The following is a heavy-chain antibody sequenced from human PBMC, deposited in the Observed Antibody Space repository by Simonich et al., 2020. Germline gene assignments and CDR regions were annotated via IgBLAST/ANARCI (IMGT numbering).Heavy chain of an antibody. CDR3: AREVLTGIFTFDY. CDR1: GYTFTGYY. D-gene: IGHD7-27*01. V-gene: IGHV1-2*02. Sequence: QVQLVQSGAEVKKPGASVKVSCKASGYTFTGYYMHWVRQAPGQGLEWMGWINPNRGGTNYAQKFQGRVTMTRDTSISTAYMELSRLRSDDTAVYYCAREVLTGIFTFDYWGQGTLVTVSS. CDR2: INPNRGGT. J-gene: IGHJ4*02.